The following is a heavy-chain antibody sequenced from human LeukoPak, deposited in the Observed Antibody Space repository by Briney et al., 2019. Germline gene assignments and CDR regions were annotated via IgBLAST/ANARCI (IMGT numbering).Heavy chain of an antibody. CDR3: AKPPSQDDY. J-gene: IGHJ4*02. CDR1: GFTFSSYA. V-gene: IGHV3-23*01. CDR2: ISRSGVGT. Sequence: GGSLRLSCTASGFTFSSYAMSWIRQAPGKGLEWVSGISRSGVGTSSADSVKGRFTTSRDNSKNTLYLQMNSLRVEDTAIYYCAKPPSQDDYWGQGTLVTVSP.